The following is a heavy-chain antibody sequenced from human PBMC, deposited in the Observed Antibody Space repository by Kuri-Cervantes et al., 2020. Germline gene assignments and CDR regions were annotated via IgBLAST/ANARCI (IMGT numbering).Heavy chain of an antibody. CDR2: ISFDGSIQ. V-gene: IGHV3-30-3*01. CDR1: GFTFRSSA. J-gene: IGHJ4*02. D-gene: IGHD2-8*02. CDR3: ARESSTGWFVN. Sequence: GESLKISCAASGFTFRSSAMHWVRQAPGKGLEWVTVISFDGSIQYYTDSVKGRFTISRDNSKNTLHLQMSSLRLEDTTVYFCARESSTGWFVNWGQGSLVTVSS.